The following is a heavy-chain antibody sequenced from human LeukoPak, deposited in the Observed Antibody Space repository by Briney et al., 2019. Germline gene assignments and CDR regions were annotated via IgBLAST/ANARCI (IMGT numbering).Heavy chain of an antibody. J-gene: IGHJ5*02. D-gene: IGHD3-10*01. V-gene: IGHV3-48*04. CDR1: GFTFSSYS. CDR3: ARDPAAGVHNWFDP. CDR2: ISSSSSTI. Sequence: GGSLRLSCAASGFTFSSYSMNWVRQAPGKGLEWVSYISSSSSTIYYADSVKGRFTISRDNAKNSLYLQMNSLRAEDTAVYYCARDPAAGVHNWFDPWGQGTLVTVSS.